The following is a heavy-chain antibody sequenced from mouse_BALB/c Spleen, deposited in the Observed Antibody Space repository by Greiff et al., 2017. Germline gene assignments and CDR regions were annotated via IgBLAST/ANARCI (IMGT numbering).Heavy chain of an antibody. CDR1: GYTFTDYN. D-gene: IGHD2-3*01. CDR2: IYPYNGGT. Sequence: VQLKQSGPELVKPGASVKISCKASGYTFTDYNMHWVKQSHGKSLEWIGYIYPYNGGTGYNQKFKSKATLTVDNSSSTAYMELRSLTSEDSAVYYCARGGGWLPFAYWGQGTLVTVSA. CDR3: ARGGGWLPFAY. J-gene: IGHJ3*01. V-gene: IGHV1S29*02.